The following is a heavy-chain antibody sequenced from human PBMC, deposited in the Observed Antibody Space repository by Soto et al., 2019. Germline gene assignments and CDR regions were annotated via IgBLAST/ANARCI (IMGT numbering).Heavy chain of an antibody. V-gene: IGHV1-69*06. CDR3: ARVTGPIYDCWSGYSPDYYYYGMDV. CDR2: IIPIFGTA. Sequence: SVKVSCKASGGTFSSYAISWVRQAPGQGLEWMGGIIPIFGTANYAQKFQGRVTITADKSTSTAYMELSSLRSEDTAVYYCARVTGPIYDCWSGYSPDYYYYGMDVWGHGTRVTVCS. D-gene: IGHD3-3*01. J-gene: IGHJ6*01. CDR1: GGTFSSYA.